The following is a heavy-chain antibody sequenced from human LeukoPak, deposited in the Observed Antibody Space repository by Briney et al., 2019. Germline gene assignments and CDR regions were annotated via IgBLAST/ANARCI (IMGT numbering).Heavy chain of an antibody. V-gene: IGHV1-69*04. J-gene: IGHJ4*02. Sequence: GASVKVSCKASGGTFSSYAISWVRQAPGQGLEWMGRIIPILGIANYAQKFQGRVTITADKSTSTAYMELSSLRSEDTAVYYCARDVRPAHYYDSSGKVFDYWGQGTLVTVSS. CDR3: ARDVRPAHYYDSSGKVFDY. CDR1: GGTFSSYA. CDR2: IIPILGIA. D-gene: IGHD3-22*01.